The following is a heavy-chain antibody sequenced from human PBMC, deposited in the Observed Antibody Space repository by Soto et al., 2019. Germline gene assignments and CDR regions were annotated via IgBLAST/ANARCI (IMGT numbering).Heavy chain of an antibody. CDR2: ISYGGST. CDR3: PTGILG. J-gene: IGHJ4*02. V-gene: IGHV4-31*03. Sequence: QVQLQESGPGLVKPSQTLSLTCTVSGGSINSGGYCWSWIRQHPGKGLEWIGCISYGGSTSYNPSLKSRFTMSVDTSKNQFSLSLTAVTAADTAMYSCPTGILGWGQGALITVSS. D-gene: IGHD3-10*01. CDR1: GGSINSGGYC.